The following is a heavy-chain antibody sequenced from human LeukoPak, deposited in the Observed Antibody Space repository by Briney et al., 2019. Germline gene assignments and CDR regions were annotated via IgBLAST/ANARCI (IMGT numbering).Heavy chain of an antibody. CDR1: GYSISSGYY. J-gene: IGHJ3*02. CDR2: IYHSGST. Sequence: SETLSLTCTVSGYSISSGYYWGWIRQPPGKGLEWIGSIYHSGSTYYNPSLKSRVTISVDTSKNQFSLKLSSVTAADTAVYYCAREGGAGDAFDIWGQGTVVTVSS. CDR3: AREGGAGDAFDI. D-gene: IGHD4-17*01. V-gene: IGHV4-38-2*02.